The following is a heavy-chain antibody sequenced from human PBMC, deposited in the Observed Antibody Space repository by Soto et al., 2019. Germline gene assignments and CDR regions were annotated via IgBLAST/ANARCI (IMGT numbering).Heavy chain of an antibody. CDR2: IIPIFGTA. V-gene: IGHV1-69*13. Sequence: ASVKVSCKASGGTFSSYAISWVRQAPGLGLEWMGGIIPIFGTANYAQKFQGRVTITADESTSTAYMELSSLRSEDTAVYYCARDADHITMVRGVITLDYWGQGTLVTVSS. J-gene: IGHJ4*02. CDR3: ARDADHITMVRGVITLDY. D-gene: IGHD3-10*01. CDR1: GGTFSSYA.